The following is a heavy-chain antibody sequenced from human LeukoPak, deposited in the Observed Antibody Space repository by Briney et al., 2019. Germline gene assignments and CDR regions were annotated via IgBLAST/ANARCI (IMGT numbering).Heavy chain of an antibody. D-gene: IGHD3-22*01. CDR2: INSNGGRT. Sequence: GGSLRLSCSASGFTFKKYAMHWVRQAPGKGLEYVSAINSNGGRTYYADSVKGRFTISRNNSKNTLFLQMSSLRVEDTAVYYCVKDLYYDNSGYYSGAFDYWGQGTLVTVSS. V-gene: IGHV3-64D*06. CDR3: VKDLYYDNSGYYSGAFDY. CDR1: GFTFKKYA. J-gene: IGHJ4*02.